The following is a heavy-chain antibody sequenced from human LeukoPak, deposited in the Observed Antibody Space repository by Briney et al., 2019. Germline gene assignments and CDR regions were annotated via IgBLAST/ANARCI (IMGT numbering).Heavy chain of an antibody. CDR1: GGSISSSSYY. Sequence: SETLSLTCTVSGGSISSSSYYWGWIRQPPGKGLEWIGSIYYSGSTYYNPSLKSRVTISVDTSKNQFSLKLSSVTAADTAVYYCARVDDYVWGSYRSYYFDYWGQGTLVTVSS. D-gene: IGHD3-16*02. V-gene: IGHV4-39*07. J-gene: IGHJ4*02. CDR3: ARVDDYVWGSYRSYYFDY. CDR2: IYYSGST.